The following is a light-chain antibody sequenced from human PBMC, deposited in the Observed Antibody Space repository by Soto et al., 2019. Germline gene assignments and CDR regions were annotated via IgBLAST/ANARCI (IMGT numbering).Light chain of an antibody. J-gene: IGKJ5*01. CDR1: QSISSY. CDR3: QQSYSTPIT. V-gene: IGKV1-39*01. Sequence: DIQMTQHPSSLSASVGDRVTITCRASQSISSYLNWYQQKPGKAPKLLIYAASSLQSGVPSRFSGSGSGTDFTLTISSLQPEDFATYYCQQSYSTPITFGQGTRRENK. CDR2: AAS.